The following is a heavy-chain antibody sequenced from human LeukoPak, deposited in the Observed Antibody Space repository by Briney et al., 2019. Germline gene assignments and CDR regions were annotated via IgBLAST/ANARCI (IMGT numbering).Heavy chain of an antibody. Sequence: SETLSLTCTVPGGSISSHYWSWIRQPPGKGLEWIGYMYDSVRTKDNPSLKSRVTLSADTSKNQFSLRLSSVTAADTAVYYCATIKCGNIYGYFDFWGQGTLVTVSS. V-gene: IGHV4-59*11. CDR3: ATIKCGNIYGYFDF. CDR1: GGSISSHY. J-gene: IGHJ4*02. D-gene: IGHD5-18*01. CDR2: MYDSVRT.